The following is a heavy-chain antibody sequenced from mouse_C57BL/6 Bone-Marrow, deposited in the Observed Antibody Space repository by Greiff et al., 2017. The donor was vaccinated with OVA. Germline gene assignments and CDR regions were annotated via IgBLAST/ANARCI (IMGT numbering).Heavy chain of an antibody. Sequence: EVKLQQSGPELVKPGASVKISCKASGYTFTDYYMNWVKQSHGKSLEWIGDINPNNGGTSYNQKFKGKATLTVDKSSSTAYMELRSLTSEDSAVYYCARSGGYFYYAMDYWGQGTSVTVSS. V-gene: IGHV1-26*01. CDR2: INPNNGGT. CDR3: ARSGGYFYYAMDY. J-gene: IGHJ4*01. D-gene: IGHD2-3*01. CDR1: GYTFTDYY.